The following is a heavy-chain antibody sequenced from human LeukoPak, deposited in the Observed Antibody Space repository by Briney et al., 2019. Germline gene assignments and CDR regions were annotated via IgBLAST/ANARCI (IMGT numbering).Heavy chain of an antibody. Sequence: GGSLRLSCAASGLTFSSFGMHWVRQAPGKGLEWVALIRFDGSNVYYADSVKGRFTISRDNSKSTLYLQMNSLRPEDTAVYYCAKGGYYFDFWGQGTLVTVSS. D-gene: IGHD3-16*01. CDR1: GLTFSSFG. CDR2: IRFDGSNV. V-gene: IGHV3-30*02. CDR3: AKGGYYFDF. J-gene: IGHJ4*02.